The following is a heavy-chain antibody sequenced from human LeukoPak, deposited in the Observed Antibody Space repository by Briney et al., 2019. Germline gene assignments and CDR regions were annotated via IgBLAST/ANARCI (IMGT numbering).Heavy chain of an antibody. Sequence: SETLSLTCTVSGGSINSYYWSWIRQPPGKGLEWIGYIYYSGSTYYNPSLKSRVTISVDTSKNQFSLKLSSVTAADTAVYYCAREGIYGSGSYYKDYWGQGTLVTVSS. CDR1: GGSINSYY. J-gene: IGHJ4*02. V-gene: IGHV4-30-4*01. D-gene: IGHD3-10*01. CDR2: IYYSGST. CDR3: AREGIYGSGSYYKDY.